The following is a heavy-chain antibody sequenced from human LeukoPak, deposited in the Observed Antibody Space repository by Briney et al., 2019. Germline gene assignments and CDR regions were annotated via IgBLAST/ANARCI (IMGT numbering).Heavy chain of an antibody. D-gene: IGHD6-13*01. V-gene: IGHV1-18*01. CDR2: ISAYNGNT. CDR1: GYTFTSYG. Sequence: ASVKVSCKASGYTFTSYGISWVRQAPGQGLEWMGWISAYNGNTNYAQKLQGRVTMTTDTSTSTAYMELRSLRSDDTAVYYCAGVPFHASSWYSDYWGQGTLVTVSS. CDR3: AGVPFHASSWYSDY. J-gene: IGHJ4*02.